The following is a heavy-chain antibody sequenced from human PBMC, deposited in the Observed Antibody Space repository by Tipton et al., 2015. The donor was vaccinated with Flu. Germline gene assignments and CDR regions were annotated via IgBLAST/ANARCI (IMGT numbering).Heavy chain of an antibody. D-gene: IGHD2-15*01. J-gene: IGHJ5*02. CDR3: ARACGSGGNRWFDP. V-gene: IGHV4-61*10. CDR2: IYYNGHI. CDR1: GGSVTSGRHY. Sequence: TLSLTCSVSGGSVTSGRHYWSWLRQPAGEGLEWIGKIYYNGHIYYNPSLKSRVTISVDTSKDQFSLNLSSVTAADTAVYYCARACGSGGNRWFDPWGQGALVTVSS.